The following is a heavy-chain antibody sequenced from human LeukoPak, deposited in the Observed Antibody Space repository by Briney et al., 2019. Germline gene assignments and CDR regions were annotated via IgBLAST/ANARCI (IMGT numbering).Heavy chain of an antibody. J-gene: IGHJ4*02. CDR3: ARDRGTGRFDY. D-gene: IGHD3/OR15-3a*01. CDR2: ISSSGSTI. V-gene: IGHV3-48*03. Sequence: GGSLRLSSAASGFTFSSYEMNWVRQAPGKGLEWVSYISSSGSTIYYADSVKGRFTISRDNAKNSLYLQMNSLRAEDTAVYYCARDRGTGRFDYWGQGTLVTVSS. CDR1: GFTFSSYE.